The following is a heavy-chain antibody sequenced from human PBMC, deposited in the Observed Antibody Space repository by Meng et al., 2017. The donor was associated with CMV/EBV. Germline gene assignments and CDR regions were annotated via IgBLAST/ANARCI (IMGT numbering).Heavy chain of an antibody. CDR1: ISSSSYY. J-gene: IGHJ4*02. D-gene: IGHD3-22*01. CDR2: IYYSGGT. CDR3: ARDMYYYDSSGYYYGFDY. V-gene: IGHV4-39*07. Sequence: ISSSSYYWGWIRQPPGKGLEWIGSIYYSGGTYYNPSLKSRVTISVDTSKNQFSLKLSSVTAADTAVYYCARDMYYYDSSGYYYGFDYWGQGTLVTVSS.